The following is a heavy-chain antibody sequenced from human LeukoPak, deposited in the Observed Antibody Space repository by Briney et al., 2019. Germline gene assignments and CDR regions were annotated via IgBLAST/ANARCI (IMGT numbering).Heavy chain of an antibody. CDR2: INTNTGNP. V-gene: IGHV7-4-1*02. CDR3: ARDDYDSSGDVLDI. J-gene: IGHJ3*02. D-gene: IGHD3-22*01. Sequence: ASVEVSCKASGYTFASCAINWVRQAPGQGLEWMGWINTNTGNPTYAQGFTGRFVFSLDTSVSTAYLQISSLKAEDTAVYYCARDDYDSSGDVLDIWGQGTMVTVSS. CDR1: GYTFASCA.